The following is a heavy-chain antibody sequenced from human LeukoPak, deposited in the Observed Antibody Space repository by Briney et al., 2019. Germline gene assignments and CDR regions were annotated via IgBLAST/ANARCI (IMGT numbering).Heavy chain of an antibody. J-gene: IGHJ4*02. CDR2: INPSGGST. D-gene: IGHD4-23*01. CDR1: GYTFTSYY. CDR3: ARGDYGGNSGSYYFDY. Sequence: ASVKVSCKASGYTFTSYYMHWVRQAPGQGLEWMGIINPSGGSTSYAQKFQGRVTMTRDTSTSTVYMELSSLRSEDTAAYYCARGDYGGNSGSYYFDYWGQGTLVTVSS. V-gene: IGHV1-46*01.